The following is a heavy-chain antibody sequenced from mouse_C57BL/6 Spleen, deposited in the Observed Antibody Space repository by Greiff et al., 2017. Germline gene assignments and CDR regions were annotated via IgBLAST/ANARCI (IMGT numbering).Heavy chain of an antibody. CDR3: ASRSSLFDY. CDR1: GYTFTSYW. V-gene: IGHV1-50*01. J-gene: IGHJ2*01. D-gene: IGHD1-1*01. CDR2: IDPSDSYT. Sequence: QVQLQQPGAELVKPGASVKLSCKASGYTFTSYWMQWVKQRPGQGLEWIGEIDPSDSYTNYNQKFKGKATLTVDTSSSTAYMQLSSLTSEDAAVYYCASRSSLFDYWGQGTTRTVSS.